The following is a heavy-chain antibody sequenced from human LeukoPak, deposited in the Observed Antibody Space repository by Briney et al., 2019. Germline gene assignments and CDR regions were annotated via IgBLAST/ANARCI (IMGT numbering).Heavy chain of an antibody. CDR3: ARVPYGDYLIDY. D-gene: IGHD4-17*01. V-gene: IGHV1-69*06. J-gene: IGHJ4*02. CDR1: GGTFSSYA. CDR2: IIPIFGTA. Sequence: GASVKVSCKASGGTFSSYAISWVRQAPGQGLEWMGGIIPIFGTANYAQKFQGRVTITADKSTSTAYMELSSLRSEDTAVYYCARVPYGDYLIDYWGQGTLVTVSS.